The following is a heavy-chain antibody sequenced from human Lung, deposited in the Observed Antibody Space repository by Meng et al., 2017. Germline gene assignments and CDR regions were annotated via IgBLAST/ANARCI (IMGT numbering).Heavy chain of an antibody. CDR1: GGSFSDYY. CDR3: ARGPTTMAHDFDY. J-gene: IGHJ4*02. D-gene: IGHD4-11*01. V-gene: IGHV4-34*01. CDR2: INNSGRT. Sequence: QVQLQEWGRGLLQPSGTLSLTCVVSGGSFSDYYWSGIRQPPGKGLEWIGEINNSGRTNYNPSLQRRATISVDTSQNNLSLKLSAVTAADSAVYYCARGPTTMAHDFDYWGQGTLVTVSS.